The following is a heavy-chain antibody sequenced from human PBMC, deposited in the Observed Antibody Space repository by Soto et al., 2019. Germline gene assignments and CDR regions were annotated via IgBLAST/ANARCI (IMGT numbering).Heavy chain of an antibody. V-gene: IGHV4-30-4*02. CDR3: ARAPGQQLVPPDY. D-gene: IGHD6-13*01. CDR2: IYDSGAT. Sequence: KPSETLSLTCTVSDGSIRSADYCWTWIRQPPGKGLEWIGYIYDSGATYDNPSLSSRLTISIDTSKNQFSLNLRSVTAADTAVYYCARAPGQQLVPPDYWGQGTLVTVSS. CDR1: DGSIRSADYC. J-gene: IGHJ4*02.